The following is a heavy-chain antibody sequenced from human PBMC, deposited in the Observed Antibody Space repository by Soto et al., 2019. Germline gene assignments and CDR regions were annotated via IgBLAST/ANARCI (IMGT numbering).Heavy chain of an antibody. CDR3: ARDRDYYDILTGSGVFDY. V-gene: IGHV3-30-3*01. CDR1: GFTFSSYA. D-gene: IGHD3-9*01. Sequence: TGGSLRLSCAASGFTFSSYAIHWVRQAPGKRLERVAVISYDGNNKYYADSVKGRFTISRDNSKNTLYLQMNSLIAEDTAVYYFARDRDYYDILTGSGVFDYWGQGTLVTVSS. CDR2: ISYDGNNK. J-gene: IGHJ4*02.